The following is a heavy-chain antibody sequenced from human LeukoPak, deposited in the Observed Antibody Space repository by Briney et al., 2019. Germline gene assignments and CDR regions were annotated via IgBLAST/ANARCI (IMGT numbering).Heavy chain of an antibody. J-gene: IGHJ4*02. Sequence: SGGSLRLSCAASGFSFNSHSMSWVRQAPGKGLEWVSATTGTGGSTYYADSVRGRFTISRDNSKNTLFLQMNSLRVEDTAVYYCAREGDIVVVPAAGCFDYWGQGTLVTVSS. CDR1: GFSFNSHS. V-gene: IGHV3-23*01. CDR2: TTGTGGST. D-gene: IGHD2-2*01. CDR3: AREGDIVVVPAAGCFDY.